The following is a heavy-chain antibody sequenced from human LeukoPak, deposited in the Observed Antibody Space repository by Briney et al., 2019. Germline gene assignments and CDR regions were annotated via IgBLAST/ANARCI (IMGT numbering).Heavy chain of an antibody. CDR3: ARVNDYDSGSLSRPIDY. CDR2: TKQDESEK. J-gene: IGHJ4*02. D-gene: IGHD3-10*01. CDR1: GFTFKNHW. Sequence: GGSLRPSCEASGFTFKNHWMSWFRQAPGKGLEWVAITKQDESEKNYVDSVKGRSTISTDNVKNSLYLQMNILRAEDTAVYSCARVNDYDSGSLSRPIDYWGQGTLVTVSS. V-gene: IGHV3-7*01.